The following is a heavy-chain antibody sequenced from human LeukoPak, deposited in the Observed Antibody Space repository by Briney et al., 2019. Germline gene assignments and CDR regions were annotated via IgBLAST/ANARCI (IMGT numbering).Heavy chain of an antibody. Sequence: ASVKVSCKVSGYTLTELSMHWVRQAPGKGLEWMGGFDPEDGETIYAQKFQGRVTMTEDTSTDTAYMELSSLRSGDTAVYYCASGEGRFLEWYSFDPWGQGTLVTVSS. CDR3: ASGEGRFLEWYSFDP. D-gene: IGHD3-3*01. CDR2: FDPEDGET. V-gene: IGHV1-24*01. CDR1: GYTLTELS. J-gene: IGHJ5*02.